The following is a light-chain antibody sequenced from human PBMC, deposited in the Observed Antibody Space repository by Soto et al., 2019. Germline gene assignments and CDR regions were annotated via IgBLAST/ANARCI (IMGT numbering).Light chain of an antibody. Sequence: DIHMTQSPSSLSAFVGDRVTITCRASQNISTYLNWYQEKTGKAPKLLIYAASTLQGGVPPRFSSRGSGTDFVLTISSLQHEDFVTYSYQQPYSYPLTFGQGTRL. V-gene: IGKV1-39*01. J-gene: IGKJ5*01. CDR3: QQPYSYPLT. CDR2: AAS. CDR1: QNISTY.